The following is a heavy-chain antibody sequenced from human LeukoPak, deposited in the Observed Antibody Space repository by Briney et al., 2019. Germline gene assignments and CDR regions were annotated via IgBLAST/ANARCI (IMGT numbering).Heavy chain of an antibody. V-gene: IGHV1-18*01. J-gene: IGHJ4*02. CDR2: ISAYNGNT. CDR3: ARDRRYYDSSGYYYDSDY. Sequence: GASVKVSCKASGYTFTSYGISWVRQAPGQGLEWMGWISAYNGNTNYAQKLQGRVTMTTDTSTSTAYMELRSLRSDDTAVYYCARDRRYYDSSGYYYDSDYWGQGTLVTVSS. D-gene: IGHD3-22*01. CDR1: GYTFTSYG.